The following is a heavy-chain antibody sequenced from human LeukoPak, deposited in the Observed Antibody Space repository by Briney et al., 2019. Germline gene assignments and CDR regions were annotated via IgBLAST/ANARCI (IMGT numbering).Heavy chain of an antibody. V-gene: IGHV3-33*01. CDR1: GFTFSSYG. D-gene: IGHD6-19*01. CDR3: ARAPVAGTYYFDY. Sequence: GGSLRLSCAASGFTFSSYGMHWVRQAPGKGLEWVAVIWYDGSNKYYADSVKGRFTISRDNSKNTLFLQMNCLRAEDTAVYYCARAPVAGTYYFDYWGQGTLVTVSS. CDR2: IWYDGSNK. J-gene: IGHJ4*02.